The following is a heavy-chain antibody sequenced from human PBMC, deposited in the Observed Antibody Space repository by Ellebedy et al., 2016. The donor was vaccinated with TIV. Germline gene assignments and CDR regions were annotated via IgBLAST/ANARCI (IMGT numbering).Heavy chain of an antibody. D-gene: IGHD3-10*01. CDR3: ARDFLRAPDGSGTYNNWLDP. Sequence: SVKVSXXASGGTFSNYAISWVRQAPGQGLEWMGAIIPIVGTASYAQKFQDRVTIIADESTRTAYMELSSLRSEDTAVYYCARDFLRAPDGSGTYNNWLDPWGQGTLVTVSS. V-gene: IGHV1-69*13. CDR2: IIPIVGTA. CDR1: GGTFSNYA. J-gene: IGHJ5*02.